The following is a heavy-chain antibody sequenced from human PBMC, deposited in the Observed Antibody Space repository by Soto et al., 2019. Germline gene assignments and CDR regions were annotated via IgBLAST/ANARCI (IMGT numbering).Heavy chain of an antibody. D-gene: IGHD1-26*01. V-gene: IGHV1-18*01. Sequence: QVHLVQSGAEAKKPGASVKVSCQGSGYAFTTYGITWVRQAPGQGLEWMGWISAHKGNTNYAQKLQGRVTVTRDTSTSTAYMELRSLRYDDTAVYYCASGRYGDYWGQGALVTVSS. CDR3: ASGRYGDY. J-gene: IGHJ4*02. CDR2: ISAHKGNT. CDR1: GYAFTTYG.